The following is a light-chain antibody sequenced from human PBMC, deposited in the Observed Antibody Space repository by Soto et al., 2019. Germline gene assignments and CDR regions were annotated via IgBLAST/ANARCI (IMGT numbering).Light chain of an antibody. J-gene: IGLJ1*01. CDR3: SSYTSKNDRV. V-gene: IGLV2-14*01. Sequence: QSALTQPASVSGSPGQSITISCTGTSSDIGTYNYVSWYQQHPGKAPKLVIYEVSYRPSGVSIRFSASKSVNTASLTISGLQAEDEADYYWSSYTSKNDRVFGTGTKLTVL. CDR2: EVS. CDR1: SSDIGTYNY.